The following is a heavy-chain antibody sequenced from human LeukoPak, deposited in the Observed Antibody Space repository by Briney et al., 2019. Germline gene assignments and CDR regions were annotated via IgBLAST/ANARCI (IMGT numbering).Heavy chain of an antibody. V-gene: IGHV1-69*13. CDR3: AVPPATQYYFDY. Sequence: GASVKVSCKASGGTFSSYAISWVRQAPGQGLEWMGGIIPIFGTANYAQKFQGRVTITADESTSTAYMELSSLRSEDMAVYYCAVPPATQYYFDYWGQGTLVTVSS. CDR2: IIPIFGTA. J-gene: IGHJ4*02. CDR1: GGTFSSYA. D-gene: IGHD1-26*01.